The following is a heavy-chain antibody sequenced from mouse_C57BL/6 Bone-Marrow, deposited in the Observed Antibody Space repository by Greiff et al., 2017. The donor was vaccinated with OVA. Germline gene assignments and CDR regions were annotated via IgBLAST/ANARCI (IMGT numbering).Heavy chain of an antibody. J-gene: IGHJ3*01. CDR1: GYTFTSYW. V-gene: IGHV1-64*01. CDR2: IHPNSGST. Sequence: QVQLQQPGAELVKPGASVKLSCKASGYTFTSYWMHWVKQRPGQGLEWIGMIHPNSGSTNYNEKFKSKATLTVDKSSSTAYMQLSSLTSEDSAVYYCAREDWFACFSYGGQGTLVTVSA. CDR3: AREDWFACFSY. D-gene: IGHD2-2*01.